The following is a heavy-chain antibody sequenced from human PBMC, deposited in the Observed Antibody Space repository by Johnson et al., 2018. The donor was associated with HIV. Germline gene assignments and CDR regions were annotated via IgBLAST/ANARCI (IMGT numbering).Heavy chain of an antibody. CDR2: ISYDGSNN. CDR1: GFTFSSYA. Sequence: QMLLVESGGGVVQPGRSLRLSCAASGFTFSSYAMHWVRQAPGKGLEWVAVISYDGSNNYYADSVTGRFTIYRDNSKNTLYLQMNSLRAEDTAVYYCARDRYYDSSGSHAFDIWGQGTMVTVSS. V-gene: IGHV3-30-3*01. CDR3: ARDRYYDSSGSHAFDI. J-gene: IGHJ3*02. D-gene: IGHD3-22*01.